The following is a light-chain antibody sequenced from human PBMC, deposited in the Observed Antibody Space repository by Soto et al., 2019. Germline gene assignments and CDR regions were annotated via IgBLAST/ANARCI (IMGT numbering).Light chain of an antibody. CDR1: QSISNY. Sequence: DIQMTQSPSSRSASVGDRVSITFRASQSISNYLNWYQQKPGKAPKLLIYAASSLQSGVPSRLSGSGSGTDFTLAISSLQPEDFATYFCQQSYTTPWTFGQGTKVDIK. CDR3: QQSYTTPWT. J-gene: IGKJ1*01. V-gene: IGKV1-39*01. CDR2: AAS.